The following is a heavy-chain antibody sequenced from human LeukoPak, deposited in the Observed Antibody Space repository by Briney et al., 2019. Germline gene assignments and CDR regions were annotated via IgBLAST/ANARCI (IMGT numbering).Heavy chain of an antibody. V-gene: IGHV3-30-3*01. CDR1: GFTFSSYA. Sequence: GGSLRLSCAASGFTFSSYAMHWVRQAPGKGLEWVAVISYDGSNKYYADSVKGRFTISRDNSKNTLYLQMNSLRAEDTAVYYCARDRIVVVKGPQYYYYYGMDVWGQGTTVTVSS. CDR3: ARDRIVVVKGPQYYYYYGMDV. D-gene: IGHD2-2*01. CDR2: ISYDGSNK. J-gene: IGHJ6*02.